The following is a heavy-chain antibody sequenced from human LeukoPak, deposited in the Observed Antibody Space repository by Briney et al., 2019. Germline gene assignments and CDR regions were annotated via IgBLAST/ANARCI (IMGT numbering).Heavy chain of an antibody. J-gene: IGHJ4*02. CDR1: GFTFSTSA. CDR2: IGGNGAT. D-gene: IGHD2-15*01. V-gene: IGHV3-23*01. Sequence: GESLKISCVGSGFTFSTSAMSWVRQAPGKGLEWVSAIGGNGATYYAESVKGRFTISRDTSRNTLYLQMNSLRAEDTAVYNCARHSSQGTFDNWGQGALVTVSS. CDR3: ARHSSQGTFDN.